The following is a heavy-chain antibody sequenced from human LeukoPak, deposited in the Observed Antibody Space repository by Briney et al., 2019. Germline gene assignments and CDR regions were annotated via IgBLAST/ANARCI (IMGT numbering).Heavy chain of an antibody. Sequence: SVKVSCKASGYTFTSYYMHWVRQAPGQGLEWMGGIIPIFGTANYAQKFQGRVTITADESTSTAYMELSSLRSEDTAVYYCARDKIGVLGAIGDASDIWGQGTMVTVSS. J-gene: IGHJ3*02. CDR1: GYTFTSYY. CDR3: ARDKIGVLGAIGDASDI. D-gene: IGHD1-26*01. V-gene: IGHV1-69*13. CDR2: IIPIFGTA.